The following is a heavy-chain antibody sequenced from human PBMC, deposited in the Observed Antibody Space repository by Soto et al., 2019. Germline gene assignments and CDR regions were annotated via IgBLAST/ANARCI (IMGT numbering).Heavy chain of an antibody. CDR1: GYTFTSYY. CDR3: ARVGYGGYNSGSISMAFGY. J-gene: IGHJ4*02. D-gene: IGHD3-22*01. Sequence: GASVKVSCKASGYTFTSYYMNWVRQAPGQGLEWLGIINPSGGYTTYAQRFLGRVTMTSDTSTSTVHMELGSLTSEDTAVYYCARVGYGGYNSGSISMAFGYWGQGTLVTVSS. CDR2: INPSGGYT. V-gene: IGHV1-46*01.